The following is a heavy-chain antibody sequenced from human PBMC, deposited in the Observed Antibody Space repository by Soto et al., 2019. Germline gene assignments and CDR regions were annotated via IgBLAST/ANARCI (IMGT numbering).Heavy chain of an antibody. D-gene: IGHD3-22*01. Sequence: PGGSLRLSCAASGFTFSTYGMHWVRQAPGKGLEWVAVISKKGSSKYDADSVKGRFTISRDNSKNTLYLQMNSLRGEDTAVYYCAKETHSRGYGSYFDYWGQGTLVTVSS. CDR3: AKETHSRGYGSYFDY. V-gene: IGHV3-30*18. CDR1: GFTFSTYG. J-gene: IGHJ4*02. CDR2: ISKKGSSK.